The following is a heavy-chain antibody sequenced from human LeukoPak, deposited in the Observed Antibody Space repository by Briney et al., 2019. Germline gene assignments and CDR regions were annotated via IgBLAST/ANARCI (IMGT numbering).Heavy chain of an antibody. J-gene: IGHJ3*02. CDR1: GGTVSSYA. V-gene: IGHV1-69*13. CDR3: AREGRYYGSGTQVFPFDI. Sequence: SVKLSCKASGGTVSSYAISWVRQAPGQGLEWMGGIIPIFGTANYAQKFQGRVTITADESTSTAYMELSSLRSEDTAVYYCAREGRYYGSGTQVFPFDIWGQGTMVTVSS. CDR2: IIPIFGTA. D-gene: IGHD3-10*01.